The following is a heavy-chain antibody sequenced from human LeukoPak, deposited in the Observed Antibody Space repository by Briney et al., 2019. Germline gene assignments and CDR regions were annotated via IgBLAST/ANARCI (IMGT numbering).Heavy chain of an antibody. V-gene: IGHV3-48*03. CDR3: ARRFDV. Sequence: PGGSLRLSCAASGVTFSSHEMNWVRQAPGKGLEWVSYIGGSVTPIYYADSVKGRFTISRDNAKNSLYLQMNSLRAEDTATYYCARRFDVWGRGTLVTVSS. J-gene: IGHJ2*01. CDR1: GVTFSSHE. CDR2: IGGSVTPI.